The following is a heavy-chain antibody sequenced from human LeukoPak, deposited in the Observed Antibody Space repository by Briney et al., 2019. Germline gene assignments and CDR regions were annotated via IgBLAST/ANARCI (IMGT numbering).Heavy chain of an antibody. D-gene: IGHD6-13*01. J-gene: IGHJ4*02. CDR3: ARLVVIAAAGQYYFDY. CDR2: MNPNSGNT. V-gene: IGHV1-18*01. CDR1: GYTFTSYD. Sequence: ASVKVSCKASGYTFTSYDINWVRQATGQGLEWMGWMNPNSGNTNYAQKLQGRVTMTTDTSTSTAYMELRSLRSDDTAVYYCARLVVIAAAGQYYFDYWGQGTLVTVSS.